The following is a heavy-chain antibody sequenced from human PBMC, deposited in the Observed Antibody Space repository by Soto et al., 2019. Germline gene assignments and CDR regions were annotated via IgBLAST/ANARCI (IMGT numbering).Heavy chain of an antibody. J-gene: IGHJ4*02. V-gene: IGHV1-46*01. CDR3: ARLSYDNSGYHIDDDY. CDR1: GYTFTNYY. CDR2: INPSGGST. D-gene: IGHD3-22*01. Sequence: QVQLVQSGAEVKKSGASVKVSCKASGYTFTNYYMHWVRQAPGQGLEWMGIINPSGGSTTYAQKFQGRVTMTRDTSTSTVYMELSSLRSEDTAVYYCARLSYDNSGYHIDDDYWGQGTLVTVSS.